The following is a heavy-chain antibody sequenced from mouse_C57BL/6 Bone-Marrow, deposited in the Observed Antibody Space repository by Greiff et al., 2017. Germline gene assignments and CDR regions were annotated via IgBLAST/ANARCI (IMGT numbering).Heavy chain of an antibody. V-gene: IGHV5-6*02. J-gene: IGHJ3*01. CDR2: ISSGGSYT. CDR1: GFTFSSYG. CDR3: ARPKGFAY. Sequence: EVMLVESGGDLVKPGGSLKISCAASGFTFSSYGMSWVRQTPDKRLEWVATISSGGSYTYYPDSVKGRFTISRDNAKNTLYLQMSSLKSEDTAMYYCARPKGFAYWGQGTLVPVSA.